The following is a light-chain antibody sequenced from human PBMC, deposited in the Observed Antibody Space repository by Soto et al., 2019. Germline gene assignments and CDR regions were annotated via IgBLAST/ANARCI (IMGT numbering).Light chain of an antibody. V-gene: IGLV2-14*01. CDR3: CSYTDIALDVV. Sequence: QSVLTQPASVSGSPGQSITISCTGTSSDIGDYDYVSWYQHLPGKAPKLLIFDVTHRPSGGSDRFSGSKSGNTASLTISGVRPEDEADYYCCSYTDIALDVVFGGGTKLTVL. CDR2: DVT. CDR1: SSDIGDYDY. J-gene: IGLJ2*01.